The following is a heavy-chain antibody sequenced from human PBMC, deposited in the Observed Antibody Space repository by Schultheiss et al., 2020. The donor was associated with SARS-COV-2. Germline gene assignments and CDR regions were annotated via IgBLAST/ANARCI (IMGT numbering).Heavy chain of an antibody. V-gene: IGHV4-4*07. J-gene: IGHJ3*02. D-gene: IGHD2-21*02. Sequence: SETLSLTCTVSGGSISSYYWSWIRQPAGKGLEWIGRIYTSGSTNYNPSLKSRVTISVDTSKNQFSLKLSSVTAADTAVYYCARHARLLSAFDIWGQGTMVTVSS. CDR3: ARHARLLSAFDI. CDR1: GGSISSYY. CDR2: IYTSGST.